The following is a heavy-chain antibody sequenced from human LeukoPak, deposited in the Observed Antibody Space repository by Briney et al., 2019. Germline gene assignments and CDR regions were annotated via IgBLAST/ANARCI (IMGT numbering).Heavy chain of an antibody. CDR1: GGSLSGFS. Sequence: SETLSLTCAVYGGSLSGFSWSWIRQPPGKGLEWIGEINHRRSANYNPSLKSRVTISIDTSKNQFSLKLSSVTAADTVVYYCARGDEDDYVWGSYHRFDYWGQGTLVTVSS. V-gene: IGHV4-34*01. CDR3: ARGDEDDYVWGSYHRFDY. J-gene: IGHJ4*02. D-gene: IGHD3-16*02. CDR2: INHRRSA.